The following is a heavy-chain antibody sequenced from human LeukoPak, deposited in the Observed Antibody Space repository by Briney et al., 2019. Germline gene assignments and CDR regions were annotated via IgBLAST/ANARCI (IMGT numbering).Heavy chain of an antibody. CDR3: ARLQRYGDYFDY. J-gene: IGHJ4*02. D-gene: IGHD4-17*01. CDR2: IYYSGST. Sequence: PSGTLSLTCAVSGGSISSSSYYWGWIRQPPGKGLEWIGSIYYSGSTYYNPSLKSRVTISVDTSKNQFSLKLSSVTAADTAVYYCARLQRYGDYFDYWGQGTLVTVSS. V-gene: IGHV4-39*01. CDR1: GGSISSSSYY.